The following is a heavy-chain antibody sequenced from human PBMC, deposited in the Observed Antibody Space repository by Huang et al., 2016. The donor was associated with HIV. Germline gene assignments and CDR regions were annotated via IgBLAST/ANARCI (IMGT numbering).Heavy chain of an antibody. J-gene: IGHJ4*02. CDR2: ISRSSSYI. CDR1: GFTFSSYS. CDR3: AIFYSSSWYFDY. V-gene: IGHV3-21*01. D-gene: IGHD6-13*01. Sequence: EVQLVESGGGLVKPGGSLRLSCAASGFTFSSYSMNWVRQAPGKGLECVSSISRSSSYIYYADSVKGRFTISRDNAKNSLYLQMNSLRAEDTAVYYCAIFYSSSWYFDYWGQGTLVTVSS.